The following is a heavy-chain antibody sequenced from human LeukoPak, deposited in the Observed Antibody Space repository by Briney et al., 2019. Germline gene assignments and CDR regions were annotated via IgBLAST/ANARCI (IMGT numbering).Heavy chain of an antibody. D-gene: IGHD3-22*01. Sequence: PSETLSLTCAVSGGSISSSSYYWGWIRPPPGKGLDWFGSIYYSGSTYYNPSLKSRVTISVDTSKNQFSLKLSSVTAADTAVYYCARANGYYDSSGYSFDYWGQGTLVTVSS. CDR1: GGSISSSSYY. J-gene: IGHJ4*02. V-gene: IGHV4-39*01. CDR3: ARANGYYDSSGYSFDY. CDR2: IYYSGST.